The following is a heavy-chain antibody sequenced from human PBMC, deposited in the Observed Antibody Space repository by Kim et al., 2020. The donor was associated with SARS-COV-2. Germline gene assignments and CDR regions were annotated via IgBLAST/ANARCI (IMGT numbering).Heavy chain of an antibody. D-gene: IGHD2-2*02. CDR2: IYYSGST. CDR1: GGSISSSSYY. CDR3: ARDRGVLGYCSSTSCYKGADFDY. V-gene: IGHV4-39*02. J-gene: IGHJ4*02. Sequence: SETLSLTCTVSGGSISSSSYYWGWIRQPPGKGLEWIGSIYYSGSTYYNPSLKSRVTISVDTSKNQFSLKLSSVTAADTAVYYCARDRGVLGYCSSTSCYKGADFDYWGQGTLVTVSS.